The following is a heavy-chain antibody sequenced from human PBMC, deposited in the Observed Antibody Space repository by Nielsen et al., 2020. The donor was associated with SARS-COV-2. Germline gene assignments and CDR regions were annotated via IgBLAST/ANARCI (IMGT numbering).Heavy chain of an antibody. Sequence: SETLSLTCTVSGGSISSGGFYWSWIRQHPGKGLEWIGYIYLSGGTYYNPSLKSRVTTSVATSKNQFSLKLSSVTAADTAVYYCSRASGEARYPNWFDPWGQGTQVTVSS. CDR2: IYLSGGT. CDR1: GGSISSGGFY. V-gene: IGHV4-31*03. CDR3: SRASGEARYPNWFDP. D-gene: IGHD2-2*02. J-gene: IGHJ5*02.